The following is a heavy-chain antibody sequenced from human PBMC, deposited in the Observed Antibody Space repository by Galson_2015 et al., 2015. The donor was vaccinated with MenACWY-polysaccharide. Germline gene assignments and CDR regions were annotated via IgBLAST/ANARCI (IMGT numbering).Heavy chain of an antibody. J-gene: IGHJ4*02. D-gene: IGHD6-19*01. V-gene: IGHV1-2*02. Sequence: SCKASGYTFSACYIHWVRQAPGQGLEWMGWINPNGGGTNYEQKYQARVTMTRDTSINTAYMELSRLSSDDTAVYYCTRGGGRYYVDYWGQGTLVTVSS. CDR1: GYTFSACY. CDR3: TRGGGRYYVDY. CDR2: INPNGGGT.